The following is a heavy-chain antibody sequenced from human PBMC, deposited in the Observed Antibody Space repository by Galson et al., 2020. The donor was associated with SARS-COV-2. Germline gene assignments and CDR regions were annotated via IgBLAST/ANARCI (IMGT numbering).Heavy chain of an antibody. CDR2: INHSGST. CDR3: TRVGDGYNSGFDY. V-gene: IGHV4-34*01. J-gene: IGHJ4*02. Sequence: SETLSLTLAVHGGSFSGYYWTWIRQPPGKGLEWIGEINHSGSTNHNPSLKSRVTISVDTSKNQFSLKLSSVTAADTAVYYCTRVGDGYNSGFDYWGQGTLVTVSS. CDR1: GGSFSGYY. D-gene: IGHD5-12*01.